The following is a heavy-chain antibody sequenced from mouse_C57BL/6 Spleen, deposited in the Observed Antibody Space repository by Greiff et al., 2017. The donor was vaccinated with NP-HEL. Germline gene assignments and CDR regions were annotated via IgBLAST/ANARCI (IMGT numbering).Heavy chain of an antibody. CDR1: GYTFTSYW. D-gene: IGHD1-1*01. CDR3: ARAPIYYYGSSAAMDY. CDR2: INPSNGGT. Sequence: VQLQQSGTELVKPGASVKLSCKASGYTFTSYWMHWVKQRPGQGLEWIGNINPSNGGTNYNEKFKSKATLTVDKSSSTAYMQLSSLTSEDSAVYYWARAPIYYYGSSAAMDYWGQGTSVTVSS. V-gene: IGHV1-53*01. J-gene: IGHJ4*01.